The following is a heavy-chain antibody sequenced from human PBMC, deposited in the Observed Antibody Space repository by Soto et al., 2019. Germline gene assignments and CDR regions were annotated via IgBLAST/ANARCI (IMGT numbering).Heavy chain of an antibody. D-gene: IGHD3-10*01. V-gene: IGHV3-30*18. CDR3: AKSQVRGVIMNDAFDI. CDR2: ISYDGSNK. Sequence: GGSLRLSCAVSGFTFSSYGMHWVRQAPGKGLEWVAVISYDGSNKYYADSVKGRFTISRDNSKNTLYLQMNSLRAEDTAVYYCAKSQVRGVIMNDAFDIWGQGTMVTVSS. CDR1: GFTFSSYG. J-gene: IGHJ3*02.